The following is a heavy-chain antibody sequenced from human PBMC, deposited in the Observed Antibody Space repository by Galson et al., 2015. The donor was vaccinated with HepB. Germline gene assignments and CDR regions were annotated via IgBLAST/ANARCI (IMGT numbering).Heavy chain of an antibody. Sequence: SLRLSCAASGFTFSRSTMNWVRQTPGKGLEWVSSISSSNSYIYYADSVIGRFTISRDNAKNSLYLQMNSLRAEDTAVYYCARVLSREPRFLEWPYYFDYWGQGTLVTVSS. CDR3: ARVLSREPRFLEWPYYFDY. D-gene: IGHD3-3*01. V-gene: IGHV3-21*04. CDR1: GFTFSRST. CDR2: ISSSNSYI. J-gene: IGHJ4*02.